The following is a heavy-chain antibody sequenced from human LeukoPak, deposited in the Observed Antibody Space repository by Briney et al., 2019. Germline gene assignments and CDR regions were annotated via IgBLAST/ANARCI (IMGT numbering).Heavy chain of an antibody. Sequence: SETLSLTCTVSGGSISTSSYHWGWIRQPPGKGLEWIGTIYYSGSTSYNPSLKSRVTMSVDTSKNQFSLKLSSVTAADTAVYYCVRSDWFDPWGQGTLVTVSS. V-gene: IGHV4-39*01. J-gene: IGHJ5*02. CDR3: VRSDWFDP. CDR1: GGSISTSSYH. CDR2: IYYSGST.